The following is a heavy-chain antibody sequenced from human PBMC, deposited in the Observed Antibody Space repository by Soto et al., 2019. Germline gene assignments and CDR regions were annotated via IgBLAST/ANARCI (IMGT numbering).Heavy chain of an antibody. CDR1: GYTFTSYA. CDR3: ARAAPNYSNYVRDWFDP. V-gene: IGHV1-3*01. J-gene: IGHJ5*02. CDR2: INAGNGNT. Sequence: ASVKVSCKASGYTFTSYAMHWVRQAPGQRLEWMGWINAGNGNTKYSQKFQGRVTISRDTSASTDYMELSSLRSEDTAVYYCARAAPNYSNYVRDWFDPWGQGTLVTVSS. D-gene: IGHD4-4*01.